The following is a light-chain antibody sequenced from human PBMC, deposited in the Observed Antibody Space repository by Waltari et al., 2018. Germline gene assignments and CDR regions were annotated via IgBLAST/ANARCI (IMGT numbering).Light chain of an antibody. CDR1: FSDVGAVDY. CDR2: EFS. Sequence: QSALTQPASVSGSPGQSITFPCTGAFSDVGAVDYVSWYQQLPGRAPKLLIYEFSHRPSGVSDRLSGSKSGNTASLTISGLQPEDEADYYCSSYTTRGTWVFGGGTKLTVL. J-gene: IGLJ3*02. V-gene: IGLV2-14*03. CDR3: SSYTTRGTWV.